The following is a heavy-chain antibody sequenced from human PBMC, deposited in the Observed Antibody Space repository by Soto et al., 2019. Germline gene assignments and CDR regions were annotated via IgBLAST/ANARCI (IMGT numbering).Heavy chain of an antibody. Sequence: EVQLFESGGALVQPGGSLRLSCAASRLTFSNYVVNWVRQAPGKGLEWVSTVGGTGDTYYPDSVKGRFTISRDNSKNILYLEMYGLRTEDTAVYYCARDPSEGRVGNWFESWGQGTLVTVSS. CDR2: VGGTGDT. J-gene: IGHJ5*01. CDR3: ARDPSEGRVGNWFES. D-gene: IGHD2-2*01. CDR1: RLTFSNYV. V-gene: IGHV3-23*01.